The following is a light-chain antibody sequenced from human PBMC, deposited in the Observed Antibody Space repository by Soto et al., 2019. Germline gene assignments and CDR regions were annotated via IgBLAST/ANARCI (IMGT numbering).Light chain of an antibody. Sequence: EIVLTQSPGTLSLSPGERATLSCGASQSVSNNYLAWYQQKPGQAPRLLIYAASGRATGIPDRFSGSGSGTDFTLTISRLEPEDFAVYYCQQYGGSPYTFGLGTKVDIK. V-gene: IGKV3-20*01. CDR3: QQYGGSPYT. CDR1: QSVSNNY. J-gene: IGKJ2*01. CDR2: AAS.